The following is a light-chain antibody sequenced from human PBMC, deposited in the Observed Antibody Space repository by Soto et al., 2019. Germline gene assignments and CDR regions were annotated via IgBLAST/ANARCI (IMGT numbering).Light chain of an antibody. V-gene: IGKV1-5*03. J-gene: IGKJ1*01. CDR3: QQYDSYPWT. CDR2: QAS. CDR1: QSISSY. Sequence: DIQMTQSPSTLSASVGDRVIFTCRASQSISSYLAWYQQKPGKAPTLLIYQASTLESGIPSRFSVSGSGTEFTLTISGLQPDEFATYYCQQYDSYPWTFGQGTKVEIK.